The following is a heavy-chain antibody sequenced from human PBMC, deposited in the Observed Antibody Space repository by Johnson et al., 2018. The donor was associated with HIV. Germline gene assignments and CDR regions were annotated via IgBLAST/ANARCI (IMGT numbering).Heavy chain of an antibody. Sequence: VQLLESGGGLVQPGGSLRLSCAASGFTFSSYWMSWVRQAPGKGLEWVANIKQDGSEKYYADSVKGRFTISRDNAKNSLYLQMNSLRAEDTAVYYCARDRNYYDSSGYDAFDIWGQGTMVTVSS. CDR3: ARDRNYYDSSGYDAFDI. D-gene: IGHD3-22*01. V-gene: IGHV3-7*01. J-gene: IGHJ3*02. CDR2: IKQDGSEK. CDR1: GFTFSSYW.